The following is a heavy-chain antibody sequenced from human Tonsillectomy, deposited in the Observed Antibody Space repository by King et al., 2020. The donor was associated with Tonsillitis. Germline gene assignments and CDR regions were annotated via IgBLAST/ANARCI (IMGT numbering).Heavy chain of an antibody. CDR3: ATAILTGYRTHFDY. CDR2: ISSSSSYT. Sequence: VQLVESGGGLVKPGGSLRLSCAASGFTFSDYYMSWIRQAPGKGLEWVSYISSSSSYTNYADSVKGRFTISRDNAKNSLYLQMNSLRAEDTAVYYCATAILTGYRTHFDYWGQGTLVTVSS. J-gene: IGHJ4*02. CDR1: GFTFSDYY. V-gene: IGHV3-11*05. D-gene: IGHD3-9*01.